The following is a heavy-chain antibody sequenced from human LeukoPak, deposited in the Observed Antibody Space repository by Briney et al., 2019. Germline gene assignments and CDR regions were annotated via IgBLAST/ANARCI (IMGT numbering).Heavy chain of an antibody. D-gene: IGHD3-9*01. CDR2: ISSSGSTI. CDR3: ARPLYILTGYNPPYELGY. CDR1: GFTFSSYE. V-gene: IGHV3-48*03. J-gene: IGHJ4*02. Sequence: PGGSLRLSCAASGFTFSSYEVNWVRQAPGKGLEWVSYISSSGSTIYYADSVKGRFTISRDNGENSLYLQMSSLRAEDAAVYYCARPLYILTGYNPPYELGYWGQGTLVTVSS.